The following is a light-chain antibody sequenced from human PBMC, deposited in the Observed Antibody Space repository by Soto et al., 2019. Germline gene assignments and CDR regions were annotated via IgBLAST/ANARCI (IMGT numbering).Light chain of an antibody. CDR2: AAS. Sequence: EIVLTQFPGTLSLSPGARAHLSCRASQSVGRNYVAWYKQKPGQAPRVIIYAASNRASCIPDRFSGSWSGLEFPLTNSRLAAELFALYYGRQYVTLPWAFGQGPKVDIK. V-gene: IGKV3-20*01. CDR1: QSVGRNY. CDR3: RQYVTLPWA. J-gene: IGKJ1*01.